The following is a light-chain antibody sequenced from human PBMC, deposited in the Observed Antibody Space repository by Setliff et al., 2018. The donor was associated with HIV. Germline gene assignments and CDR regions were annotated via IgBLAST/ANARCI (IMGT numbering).Light chain of an antibody. CDR2: EVS. V-gene: IGLV2-14*01. J-gene: IGLJ2*01. CDR1: SSDVGGYDL. CDR3: GSYTDSRIVV. Sequence: QSALAQPASVSGSPGQLITISCNGTSSDVGGYDLVSWYQQHPGKVPKIMIYEVSNRPSGVSNRFSGAKSGNTASLTISGLQAEDEADYYCGSYTDSRIVVFGGGTKVTVL.